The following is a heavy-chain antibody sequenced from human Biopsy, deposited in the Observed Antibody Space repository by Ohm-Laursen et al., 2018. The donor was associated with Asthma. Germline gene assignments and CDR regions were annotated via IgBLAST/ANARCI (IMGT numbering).Heavy chain of an antibody. J-gene: IGHJ6*02. CDR2: IYYTGSD. V-gene: IGHV4-61*01. CDR3: ARGPNYHGSGRAPIGMDV. D-gene: IGHD3-10*01. CDR1: GGSVSTGSYY. Sequence: TLSLTCAVSGGSVSTGSYYWSWIRQPPGKGLEWLGYIYYTGSDNYNPSLKSRVTISVDTSKNQSSLRLNSVTAADTAVYYCARGPNYHGSGRAPIGMDVWGQGTTVTVSS.